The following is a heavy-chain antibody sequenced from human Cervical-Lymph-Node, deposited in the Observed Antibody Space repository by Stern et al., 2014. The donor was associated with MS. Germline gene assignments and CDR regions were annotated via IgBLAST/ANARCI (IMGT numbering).Heavy chain of an antibody. D-gene: IGHD6-13*01. J-gene: IGHJ4*02. CDR1: GGSFSGYY. CDR2: INHSGSP. CDR3: ARRPSRAAAGRFFDY. V-gene: IGHV4-34*01. Sequence: QVQLQQWGAGLLKPSETLSLTCAVYGGSFSGYYWSWIRQPPGKGLEWIGAINHSGSPNFTPSLKSRVTISVDTSKNQFSLKLSSVTAADTAVYYCARRPSRAAAGRFFDYWGQGTLVTVSS.